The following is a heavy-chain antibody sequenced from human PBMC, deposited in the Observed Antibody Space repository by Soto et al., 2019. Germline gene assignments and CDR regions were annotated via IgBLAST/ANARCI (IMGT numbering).Heavy chain of an antibody. Sequence: SETLSLTWTLSGGPVSSGSHCWSWIRQPPGKGLEWIGYSSYSVNTNYNPSLKSRVTISLDTSKNQYSLKQSSVTVADTGVYYCAREIMRGRNGLDVWGQGTTVTVCS. J-gene: IGHJ6*02. CDR3: AREIMRGRNGLDV. CDR2: SSYSVNT. V-gene: IGHV4-61*01. CDR1: GGPVSSGSHC. D-gene: IGHD3-16*01.